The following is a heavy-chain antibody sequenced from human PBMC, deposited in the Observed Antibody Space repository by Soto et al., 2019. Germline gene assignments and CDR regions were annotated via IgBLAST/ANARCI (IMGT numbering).Heavy chain of an antibody. D-gene: IGHD3-10*01. Sequence: GASVKVSCKASGYTFTSYAMHWVRQAPGQRLEWMGWINAGNGNTKYSQKFQGRVTITRDTSTSTAYMELNSLKTEDTAVYYCTTYGSGSSYTYYFDYWGQGTLVTVSS. CDR3: TTYGSGSSYTYYFDY. CDR2: INAGNGNT. CDR1: GYTFTSYA. V-gene: IGHV1-3*01. J-gene: IGHJ4*02.